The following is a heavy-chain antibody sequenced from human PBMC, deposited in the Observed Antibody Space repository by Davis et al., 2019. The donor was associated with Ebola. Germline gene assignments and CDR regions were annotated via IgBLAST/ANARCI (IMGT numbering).Heavy chain of an antibody. CDR1: GFTFSSYW. D-gene: IGHD3-16*01. CDR2: IKQDGSEK. Sequence: GESLKISCAASGFTFSSYWMSWVRQAPGKGLEWVANIKQDGSEKYYVDSVKGRFTISRDNAKNSLYLQMNSLRAEDTAVYYCARAEGGGVMDYWGQGTLVTVSS. V-gene: IGHV3-7*01. J-gene: IGHJ4*02. CDR3: ARAEGGGVMDY.